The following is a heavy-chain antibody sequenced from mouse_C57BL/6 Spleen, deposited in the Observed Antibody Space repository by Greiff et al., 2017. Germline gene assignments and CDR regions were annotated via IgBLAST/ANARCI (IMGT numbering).Heavy chain of an antibody. CDR3: ARLYDYDEKAWFAY. V-gene: IGHV5-6*02. J-gene: IGHJ3*01. CDR2: ISSGGSYT. D-gene: IGHD2-4*01. Sequence: DVMLVESGGDLVKPGGSLKLSCAASGFTFSSYGMSWVRQTPDKRLEWVATISSGGSYTYYPDSVKGRFTISRANAKNTLYLQMSSLKSEDTAMYYCARLYDYDEKAWFAYWGQGTLVTVSA. CDR1: GFTFSSYG.